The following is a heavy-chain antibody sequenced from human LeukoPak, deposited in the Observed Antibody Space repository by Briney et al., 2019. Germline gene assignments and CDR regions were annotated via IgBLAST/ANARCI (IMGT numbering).Heavy chain of an antibody. D-gene: IGHD3-22*01. CDR3: AREYYYNIRNGKGPSFDY. Sequence: GGSLRLSCAASGFTFSSYAMHWVRQAPGKGLEWVAVISYDGSNKYYADSVKGRLTISRDNSKNTLSLQMNSLRAEDTAVYFCAREYYYNIRNGKGPSFDYWGQGSLVTVSS. J-gene: IGHJ4*02. CDR1: GFTFSSYA. CDR2: ISYDGSNK. V-gene: IGHV3-30-3*01.